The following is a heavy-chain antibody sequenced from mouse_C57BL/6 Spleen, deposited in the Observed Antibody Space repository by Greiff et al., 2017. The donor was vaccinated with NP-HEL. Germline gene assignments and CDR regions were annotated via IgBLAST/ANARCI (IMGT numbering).Heavy chain of an antibody. Sequence: QVQLQQSVDELGRPGASVTLSCKASGYTFTDYDMHWVKQTPVHGLEWIGAIDPETGGTAYNQKFKGKAILTADKSSSTAYMELRSLTSEDSAVYYCTREDYSNSAYWGQGTLVTVSA. CDR2: IDPETGGT. J-gene: IGHJ3*01. D-gene: IGHD2-5*01. CDR1: GYTFTDYD. CDR3: TREDYSNSAY. V-gene: IGHV1-15*01.